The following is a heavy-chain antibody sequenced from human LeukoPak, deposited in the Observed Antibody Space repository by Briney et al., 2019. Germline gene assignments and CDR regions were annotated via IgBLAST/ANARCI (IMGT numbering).Heavy chain of an antibody. D-gene: IGHD3-16*01. CDR1: GFTFSSYS. CDR2: ISSSSTI. Sequence: GGSLRLSCAASGFTFSSYSMNWVRQAPGKGLEWVSYISSSSTIYYADSVKGRFTISRDNAKNSLYLQMNSLRAEDTAVYYCAKAREEWGRAFDYWGQGTLVTVSS. V-gene: IGHV3-48*01. CDR3: AKAREEWGRAFDY. J-gene: IGHJ4*02.